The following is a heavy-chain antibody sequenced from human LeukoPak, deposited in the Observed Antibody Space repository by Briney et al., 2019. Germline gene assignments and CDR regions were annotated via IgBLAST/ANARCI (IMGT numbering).Heavy chain of an antibody. J-gene: IGHJ2*01. V-gene: IGHV1-2*02. CDR2: INPRSGVT. CDR3: AKDFAGQGFDV. Sequence: ASVKVSCKTSGYTFTDYFMHWVRQAPGQGFEWMGWINPRSGVTNYAQKFQGRVTMTRDTSIDTAYMELSRLTSDDTAVYYCAKDFAGQGFDVWGPGSLVTVSS. CDR1: GYTFTDYF.